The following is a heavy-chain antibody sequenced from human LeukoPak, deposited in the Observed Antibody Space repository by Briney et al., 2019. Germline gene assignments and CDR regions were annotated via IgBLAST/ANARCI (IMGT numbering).Heavy chain of an antibody. V-gene: IGHV1-46*01. Sequence: ASVKVSCKASGYTFTSYYMHWVRQAPGQGLEWMGIINPSGGSTSYAQKFQGRVTMTRDTSTSTVYMELSSLRSEDTAVYYCARESLGELSFDEYFDYWGQGTLVTVSS. CDR1: GYTFTSYY. CDR3: ARESLGELSFDEYFDY. J-gene: IGHJ4*02. D-gene: IGHD3-16*02. CDR2: INPSGGST.